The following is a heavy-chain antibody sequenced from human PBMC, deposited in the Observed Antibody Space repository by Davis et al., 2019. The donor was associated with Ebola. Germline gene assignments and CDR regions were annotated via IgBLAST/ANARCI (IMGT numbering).Heavy chain of an antibody. CDR3: ARGSGYIEDSSFDS. D-gene: IGHD6-13*01. Sequence: PGGSLRLSCAASGFTFSNYAMHWVRQAPGKGLEWVAIISYDGSNKYYADSVKGRFTISRDNSKNTLYLQLNILRAEDTAAYYCARGSGYIEDSSFDSWGQGILVTVSS. V-gene: IGHV3-30-3*01. CDR1: GFTFSNYA. CDR2: ISYDGSNK. J-gene: IGHJ4*02.